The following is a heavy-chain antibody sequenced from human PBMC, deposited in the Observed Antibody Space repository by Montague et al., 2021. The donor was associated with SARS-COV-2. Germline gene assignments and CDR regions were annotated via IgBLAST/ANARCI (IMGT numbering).Heavy chain of an antibody. CDR2: IYTSGST. CDR1: GGSITSYY. J-gene: IGHJ4*02. Sequence: ETLSLTCTVAGGSITSYYWSWIRQPARKGLECIGLIYTSGSTNYNPSPKSRVTLSVDTSKNQFSLKLSSVTAADTAVYYCARDFDYWGQGTLVTVSS. V-gene: IGHV4-4*07. CDR3: ARDFDY.